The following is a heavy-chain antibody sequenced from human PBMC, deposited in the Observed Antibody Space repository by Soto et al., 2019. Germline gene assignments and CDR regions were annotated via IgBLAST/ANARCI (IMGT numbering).Heavy chain of an antibody. CDR2: ISYDGSNK. CDR3: ARDWYCSGGSCYYYGMDV. J-gene: IGHJ6*02. V-gene: IGHV3-30-3*01. CDR1: GFTFSSYA. Sequence: QVQLVESGGGVVQPGRSLRLSCAASGFTFSSYAMHWVRQAPGKGLEWVAVISYDGSNKYYADSVKGRFTISRDNSKNTLYLQMNSLRAEDTAVYYCARDWYCSGGSCYYYGMDVWGQGTTVTVSS. D-gene: IGHD2-15*01.